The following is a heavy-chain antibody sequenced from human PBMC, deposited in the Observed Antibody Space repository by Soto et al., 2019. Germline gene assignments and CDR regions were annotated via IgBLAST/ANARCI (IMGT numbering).Heavy chain of an antibody. CDR3: ARGAQEWFQTTAFDI. Sequence: ASVKVSCKASGYTFTSYDISWVRQATGQGLGWMGWMNPNSGNTGYAQKFQGRVTMTRNTSISTAYMELSSLRSEDTAVYYCARGAQEWFQTTAFDIWGQGTMVTVSS. V-gene: IGHV1-8*01. J-gene: IGHJ3*02. CDR1: GYTFTSYD. CDR2: MNPNSGNT. D-gene: IGHD3-3*01.